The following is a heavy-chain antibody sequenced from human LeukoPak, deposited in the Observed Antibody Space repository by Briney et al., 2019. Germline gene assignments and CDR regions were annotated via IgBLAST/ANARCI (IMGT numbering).Heavy chain of an antibody. CDR2: ISSDGSNT. CDR1: GFTFDDYA. J-gene: IGHJ4*02. CDR3: VTLYPSH. V-gene: IGHV3-74*01. D-gene: IGHD3-16*02. Sequence: PGRSLRLSCAASGFTFDDYAMHWVRQAPGKGLVWVSRISSDGSNTSYADSVKGRFTISRDNAKNTLYLQMNSLRAEDTAVYYCVTLYPSHWGQGILVTVSS.